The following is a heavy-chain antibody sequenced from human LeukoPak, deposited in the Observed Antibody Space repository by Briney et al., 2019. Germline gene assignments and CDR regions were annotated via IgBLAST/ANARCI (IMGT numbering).Heavy chain of an antibody. V-gene: IGHV3-20*04. J-gene: IGHJ6*03. CDR1: GFTFDDYV. CDR3: AIDRPSRDFWSGDQLYQYYYYMDV. CDR2: ISWDGAST. Sequence: GASLRLSCAASGFTFDDYVMSWRRPAPGKRLEWVSGISWDGASTDYAYSVKGRFIISRDNVKNSLYLQLNSLRAEGTALYYCAIDRPSRDFWSGDQLYQYYYYMDVWGKGTTVTVSS. D-gene: IGHD3-3*01.